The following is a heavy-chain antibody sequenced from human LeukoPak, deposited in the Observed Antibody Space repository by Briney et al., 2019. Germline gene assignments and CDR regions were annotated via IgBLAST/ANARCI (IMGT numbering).Heavy chain of an antibody. Sequence: PGGSLRLSCAASRFTVSSNYMTWIRQPPGKGLEWIGEINHSGSTNYNPSLKSRVTISVDTSKNQFSLNLSSVTAADTAVYYCARRNGYYDFWSGYYTGPPKDYWGQGTLVTVSS. CDR1: RFTVSSNY. CDR2: INHSGST. J-gene: IGHJ4*02. D-gene: IGHD3-3*01. CDR3: ARRNGYYDFWSGYYTGPPKDY. V-gene: IGHV4-34*01.